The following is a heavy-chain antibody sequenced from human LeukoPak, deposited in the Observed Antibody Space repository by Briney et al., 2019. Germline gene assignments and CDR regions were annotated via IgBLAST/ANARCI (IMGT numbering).Heavy chain of an antibody. Sequence: PGGSLRLSCAASGFTFSNFWMSWVRQAPGRGLEWVANIHPEGNEKYHVDSVKGRFTISRDNTKSSLFLQMHGLRAEDTAVYYCARVAAAADSLPYDYWGQGTLVTVSS. D-gene: IGHD6-13*01. J-gene: IGHJ4*02. CDR2: IHPEGNEK. CDR3: ARVAAAADSLPYDY. V-gene: IGHV3-7*04. CDR1: GFTFSNFW.